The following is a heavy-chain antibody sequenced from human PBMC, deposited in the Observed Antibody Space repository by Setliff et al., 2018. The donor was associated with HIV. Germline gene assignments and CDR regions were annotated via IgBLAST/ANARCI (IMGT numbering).Heavy chain of an antibody. CDR3: ARDRSNYVGLDAFDI. CDR2: IIPIFGTA. V-gene: IGHV1-69*13. Sequence: SVKVSCKASGGTFSSYAISWVRQAPGQGLEWMGGIIPIFGTANYAQKFQGRVTITADESTSTAYMELSSLRSEDTAVYYCARDRSNYVGLDAFDIWGQGTMVTVS. D-gene: IGHD4-4*01. CDR1: GGTFSSYA. J-gene: IGHJ3*02.